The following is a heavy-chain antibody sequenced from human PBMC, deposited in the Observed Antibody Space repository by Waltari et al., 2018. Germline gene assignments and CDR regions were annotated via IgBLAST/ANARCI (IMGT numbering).Heavy chain of an antibody. CDR2: LYYSGST. D-gene: IGHD2-21*01. J-gene: IGHJ4*02. V-gene: IGHV4-59*08. Sequence: QVQLQESGPGLVKPSETLSLICTVSGGSMTHYYRGWVRQPPGRGLEWIGDLYYSGSTYSAGSTAYNPSLKSRVTISINTPRDQFSLELRSVTAADTAVYYCARRDSFTDFWGQGTLIIVSS. CDR1: GGSMTHYY. CDR3: ARRDSFTDF.